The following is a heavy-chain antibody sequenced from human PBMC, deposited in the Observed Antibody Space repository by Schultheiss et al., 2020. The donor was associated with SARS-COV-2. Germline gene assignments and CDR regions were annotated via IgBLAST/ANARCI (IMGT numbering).Heavy chain of an antibody. Sequence: SETLSLTCAVSGYSISSGYYWGWIRQPPGKGLEWIGYIYYSGSTYYNPSLKSRVTISVDTSKNQFSLKLSSVTAADTAVYYCARVGTLPLRFFDYWGQGTLVTVSS. J-gene: IGHJ4*02. CDR1: GYSISSGYY. V-gene: IGHV4-31*11. CDR3: ARVGTLPLRFFDY. CDR2: IYYSGST. D-gene: IGHD3-3*01.